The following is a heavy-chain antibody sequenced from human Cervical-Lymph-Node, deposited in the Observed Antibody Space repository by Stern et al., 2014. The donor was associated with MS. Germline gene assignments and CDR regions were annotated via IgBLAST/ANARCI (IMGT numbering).Heavy chain of an antibody. CDR2: IWYDGSNP. V-gene: IGHV3-33*01. J-gene: IGHJ4*02. Sequence: QVQLAESGPGLVQPPRPLRLSCAASGFTFTPHAMHWVRQAPGKGLERVALIWYDGSNPYYADSVTGRFTISRDNFKNTLYLQMNSLRAEDTAVYYCASAYSSSHYYFDYWGQGTLVTVSS. CDR1: GFTFTPHA. D-gene: IGHD6-13*01. CDR3: ASAYSSSHYYFDY.